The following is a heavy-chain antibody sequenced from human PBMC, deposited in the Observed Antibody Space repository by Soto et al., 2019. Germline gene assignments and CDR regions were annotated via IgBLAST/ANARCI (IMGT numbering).Heavy chain of an antibody. V-gene: IGHV3-30-3*01. CDR2: ISYDGSNK. CDR1: GFTFSSYA. D-gene: IGHD6-19*01. CDR3: ARDHTSGGWYGGGY. Sequence: QVQLVESGGGVVQPGRSLRLSCAASGFTFSSYAMHWVRQAPGKGLEWVAVISYDGSNKYYADSVKGRFSISRDNSKNTLYVQMNCLRAEDTAVYYCARDHTSGGWYGGGYWGQGTLVTVSS. J-gene: IGHJ4*02.